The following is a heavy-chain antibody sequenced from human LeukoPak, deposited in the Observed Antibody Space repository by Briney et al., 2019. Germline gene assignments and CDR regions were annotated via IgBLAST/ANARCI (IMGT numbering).Heavy chain of an antibody. CDR2: ISGSGGST. V-gene: IGHV3-23*01. CDR1: GFTFSSYA. CDR3: AKAAGRQQLVPGGGY. D-gene: IGHD6-13*01. Sequence: GGSLRLSCAASGFTFSSYAMSWVRQAPGKGLEWVLAISGSGGSTYYADSVKGRFTISRDNSKNTLYLQMNSLRAEDTAVYYCAKAAGRQQLVPGGGYWGQGTLVTVSS. J-gene: IGHJ4*02.